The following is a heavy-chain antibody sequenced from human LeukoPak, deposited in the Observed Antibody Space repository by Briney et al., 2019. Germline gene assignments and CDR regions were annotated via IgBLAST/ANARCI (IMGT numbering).Heavy chain of an antibody. V-gene: IGHV3-23*01. Sequence: GGSLRLSCAASGFSVTDNYMSWVRQAPGKGLEWVSAISGSGGSTYYADSVKGRFTISRDNSKNTLYLQMSSLRAEDTAVYYCAKDLDYGDYVSAFDIWGQGTMVTVSS. J-gene: IGHJ3*02. D-gene: IGHD4-17*01. CDR2: ISGSGGST. CDR1: GFSVTDNY. CDR3: AKDLDYGDYVSAFDI.